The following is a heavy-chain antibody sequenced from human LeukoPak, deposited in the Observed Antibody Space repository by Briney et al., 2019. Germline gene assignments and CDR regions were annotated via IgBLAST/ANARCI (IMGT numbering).Heavy chain of an antibody. V-gene: IGHV3-48*01. Sequence: GGSLRLSCAASGFTFSSYNMNWVRQVPGKGLEWVSYISSSSSTIYYADSVKGRFTISRDIAKNSLYLQMNSLRAEDTAVYYCARDPTPSYYDEPTFLMRYFMDVWGKGTTVTVSS. D-gene: IGHD3-22*01. CDR1: GFTFSSYN. J-gene: IGHJ6*03. CDR3: ARDPTPSYYDEPTFLMRYFMDV. CDR2: ISSSSSTI.